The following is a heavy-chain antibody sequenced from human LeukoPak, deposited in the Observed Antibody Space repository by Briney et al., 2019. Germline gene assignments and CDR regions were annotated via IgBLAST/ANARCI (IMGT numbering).Heavy chain of an antibody. D-gene: IGHD1-7*01. V-gene: IGHV3-74*01. CDR3: ASYNWNFLNDY. Sequence: GGSLRLSCAASGFTFSGYWMYWVRQTSGKGLMWVSGINSDGSNTRYADSVKGRFTISRDNAKNTLYLQMNSLRAEDTAVYYCASYNWNFLNDYWGQGTLVTVSS. CDR1: GFTFSGYW. J-gene: IGHJ4*02. CDR2: INSDGSNT.